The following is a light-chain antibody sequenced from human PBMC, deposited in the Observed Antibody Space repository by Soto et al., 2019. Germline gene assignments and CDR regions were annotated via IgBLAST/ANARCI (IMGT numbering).Light chain of an antibody. J-gene: IGKJ4*01. CDR1: QSVSSY. Sequence: EIVLTQSPATLSLSPGERATLSCRASQSVSSYLAWYQQKPGQAPRLLIYDASNRAPGIPARFSGSGSGTDFTLTISSLEPEDFAVYYCHQRSNWPSTFGGGTKVEIK. CDR2: DAS. V-gene: IGKV3-11*01. CDR3: HQRSNWPST.